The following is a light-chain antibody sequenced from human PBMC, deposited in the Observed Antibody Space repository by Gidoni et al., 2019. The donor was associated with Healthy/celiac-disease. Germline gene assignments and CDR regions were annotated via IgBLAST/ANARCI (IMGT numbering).Light chain of an antibody. CDR1: QVINSA. CDR3: HHSNSYPQT. V-gene: IGKV1-13*02. CDR2: HAS. J-gene: IGKJ1*01. Sequence: AIQLTQSPSSLSASVGDRVTITCRASQVINSALAWYQQKPGKAPDLLIYHASTLESGVPSRFSGSGAGTDFTLTISSLQPEDFATYYCHHSNSYPQTFGQGTKVEIK.